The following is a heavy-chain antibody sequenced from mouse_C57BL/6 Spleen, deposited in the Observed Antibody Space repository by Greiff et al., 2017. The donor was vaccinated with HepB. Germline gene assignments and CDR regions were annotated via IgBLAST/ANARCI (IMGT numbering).Heavy chain of an antibody. CDR1: GFTFSSYA. CDR2: ISDGGSYT. Sequence: EVQLVESGGGLVKPGGSLKLSCAASGFTFSSYAMSWVRQTPEKRLEWVATISDGGSYTYYPDNVKGRFTISRDNAKNNLYLQMSHLKSEDTAMYYCARDATTVVAYYIDYWGQGTTLTVSS. V-gene: IGHV5-4*01. J-gene: IGHJ2*01. CDR3: ARDATTVVAYYIDY. D-gene: IGHD1-1*01.